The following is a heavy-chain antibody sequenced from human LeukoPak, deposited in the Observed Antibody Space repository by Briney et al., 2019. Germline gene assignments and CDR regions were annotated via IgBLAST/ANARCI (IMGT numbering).Heavy chain of an antibody. V-gene: IGHV3-30*02. J-gene: IGHJ6*03. D-gene: IGHD4-17*01. CDR3: AKALGSYYGDYFMDV. CDR2: IRYDGSNK. Sequence: GGSLRLSCAASGFTFSSYGMHWVRQAPGKGLEWVAFIRYDGSNKYYADSVNGRFTISRDNSKNTLYLQMNSLRAEDTAVYYCAKALGSYYGDYFMDVWGKGTTVTVSS. CDR1: GFTFSSYG.